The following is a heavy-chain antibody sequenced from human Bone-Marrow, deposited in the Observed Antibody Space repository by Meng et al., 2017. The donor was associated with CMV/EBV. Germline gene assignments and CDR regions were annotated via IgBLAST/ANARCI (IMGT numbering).Heavy chain of an antibody. CDR1: GFTFSSYS. D-gene: IGHD4-11*01. V-gene: IGHV3-21*01. CDR2: ISSSSSYI. CDR3: ARDPRRAPKNSTGY. Sequence: GESLKISCAASGFTFSSYSMNWVRQAPGKGLEWVSSISSSSSYIYYADSVKGRFTISRDNAKNSLYLQMNSLRAEDTAVYYCARDPRRAPKNSTGYWGQGTLVTVSS. J-gene: IGHJ4*02.